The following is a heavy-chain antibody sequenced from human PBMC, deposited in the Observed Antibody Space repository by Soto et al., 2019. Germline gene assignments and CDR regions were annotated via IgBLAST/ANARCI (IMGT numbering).Heavy chain of an antibody. CDR1: GGSISSGDYY. J-gene: IGHJ3*02. V-gene: IGHV4-30-4*01. CDR2: IYYSGST. CDR3: ASMEGVATINSDDAFDI. D-gene: IGHD5-12*01. Sequence: LSLTCTVSGGSISSGDYYWSWIRQPPGKGLEWIGYIYYSGSTYYNPSLKSRVTISVDTSKNQFSLKLSSVTAADTAVYYCASMEGVATINSDDAFDIWGQGTMVTV.